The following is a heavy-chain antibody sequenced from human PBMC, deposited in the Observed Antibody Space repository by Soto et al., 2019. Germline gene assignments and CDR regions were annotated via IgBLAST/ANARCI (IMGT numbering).Heavy chain of an antibody. CDR2: IFHTGNT. J-gene: IGHJ4*02. CDR1: GDSFISYY. CDR3: AALDGALDY. Sequence: SETLSLTCTVSGDSFISYYCTWIRQPPGKRLEWVAYIFHTGNTNYNPSLKSRVTISVDTSKNQFSLKLRSVTPADTAVYYCAALDGALDYWGPGTLVTVSS. D-gene: IGHD3-10*01. V-gene: IGHV4-59*01.